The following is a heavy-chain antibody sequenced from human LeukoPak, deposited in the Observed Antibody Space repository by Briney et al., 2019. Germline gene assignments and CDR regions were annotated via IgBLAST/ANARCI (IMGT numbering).Heavy chain of an antibody. CDR3: ASDVGGVGASPFDY. Sequence: GASVKVSCKASGGTFSSYAMHWVRQAPGKGLEWVAVISYDGSKKYYADSVKGRFTISRDNSKSTLHLQMNTLRAEDTAVYNCASDVGGVGASPFDYWGQGTLVTVSS. CDR1: GGTFSSYA. V-gene: IGHV3-30-3*01. CDR2: ISYDGSKK. D-gene: IGHD1-26*01. J-gene: IGHJ4*02.